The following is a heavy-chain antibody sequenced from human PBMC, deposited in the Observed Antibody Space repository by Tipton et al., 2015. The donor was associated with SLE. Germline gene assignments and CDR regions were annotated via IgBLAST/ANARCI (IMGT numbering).Heavy chain of an antibody. CDR3: AKVKGYSYGGRGYFDY. J-gene: IGHJ4*02. Sequence: SLRLSCAASGFTFSSYGMSWVRQAPGKGLEWVSAISGSGGSTYYADSVKGRFTISRDNSKNTLYLQMNSLRAEDTAVYYCAKVKGYSYGGRGYFDYGGQGTLVTASS. D-gene: IGHD5-18*01. V-gene: IGHV3-23*01. CDR2: ISGSGGST. CDR1: GFTFSSYG.